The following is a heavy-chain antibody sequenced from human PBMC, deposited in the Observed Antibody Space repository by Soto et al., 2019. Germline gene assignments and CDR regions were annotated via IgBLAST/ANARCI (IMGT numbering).Heavy chain of an antibody. CDR2: IYWDGES. V-gene: IGHV2-5*02. J-gene: IGHJ4*02. Sequence: QITLKEAGPTLVKPTKTLTLTCTFSAFSFTTTRMGVGWTRQPPGNALEWLATIYWDGESRYNPLQSRRLTLTEDTSKNQVVLTMTNMDPKDTATYYCAHRDSTGTTTYFDSWGQGIPVTVAS. CDR3: AHRDSTGTTTYFDS. D-gene: IGHD1-1*01. CDR1: AFSFTTTRMG.